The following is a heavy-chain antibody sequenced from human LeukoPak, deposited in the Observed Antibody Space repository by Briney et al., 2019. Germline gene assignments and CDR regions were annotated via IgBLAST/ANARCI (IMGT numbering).Heavy chain of an antibody. CDR1: GFTFSSYA. CDR3: AREASGRSFDF. CDR2: IKQDGSEK. D-gene: IGHD3-10*01. V-gene: IGHV3-7*01. J-gene: IGHJ4*02. Sequence: PGGSLRLSCAASGFTFSSYAMSWVRQAPGKGLEWLANIKQDGSEKYYVDFVKGRFTISRDNAKNSLDLQMNSLRAEDTAVYYCAREASGRSFDFWGQGTLVTVSS.